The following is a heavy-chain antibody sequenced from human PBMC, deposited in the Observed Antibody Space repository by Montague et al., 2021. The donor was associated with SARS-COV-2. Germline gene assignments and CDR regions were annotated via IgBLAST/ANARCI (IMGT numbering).Heavy chain of an antibody. CDR2: ISGAGTTI. V-gene: IGHV3-48*03. CDR1: GFTFSYFE. J-gene: IGHJ4*02. D-gene: IGHD2-8*02. CDR3: ARDLVVTDGVSDY. Sequence: SLRLSCAASGFTFSYFEMNWVRQAPGKGPEWISYISGAGTTIYYADSVKGRFTISRDNAKNSLYLQMNSLRAEDTAVYYCARDLVVTDGVSDYWGQGTLVTVSS.